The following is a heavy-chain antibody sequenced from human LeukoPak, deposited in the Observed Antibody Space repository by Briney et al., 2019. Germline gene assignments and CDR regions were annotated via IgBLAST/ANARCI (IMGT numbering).Heavy chain of an antibody. V-gene: IGHV1-18*01. CDR1: GYTFTSYG. CDR2: ISAYNGNT. Sequence: GASVKVSCKASGYTFTSYGISWVRQAPGQGLEWMGWISAYNGNTNYAQKLQGRVTMTTDTSTSTAYMELRSLRSDDTAVYYCARDQPPTLVPRSNWFDPWGQGTLVTVSS. CDR3: ARDQPPTLVPRSNWFDP. J-gene: IGHJ5*02. D-gene: IGHD6-13*01.